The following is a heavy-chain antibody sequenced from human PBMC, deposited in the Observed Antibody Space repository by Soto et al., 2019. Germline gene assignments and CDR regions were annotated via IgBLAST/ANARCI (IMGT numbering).Heavy chain of an antibody. J-gene: IGHJ4*02. CDR3: ARSNNGSYTH. CDR2: IHRDGSRT. D-gene: IGHD1-26*01. CDR1: GFTFSSYW. V-gene: IGHV3-74*01. Sequence: EVQLVESGGGLVQPGGSLRLSCVVSGFTFSSYWMHWVREVPGKGLVWVSRIHRDGSRTTYADSVTGRFTISRDNAKNTLYLQMNSLRVEDTAVYYCARSNNGSYTHWGQGTLVTVSS.